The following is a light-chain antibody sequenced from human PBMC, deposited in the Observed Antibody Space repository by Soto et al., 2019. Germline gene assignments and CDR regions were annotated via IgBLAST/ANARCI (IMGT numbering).Light chain of an antibody. CDR1: SSDVGSYKF. CDR2: EGS. CDR3: CSYAGSSTLV. V-gene: IGLV2-23*01. J-gene: IGLJ2*01. Sequence: QSALTQPASVSGSPGQSITMSCTGTSSDVGSYKFVSWYQQHPGKAPKLMIYEGSKRPSGVSNRFSGSKSGNTASLTISGLQADDEADYYCCSYAGSSTLVFGGGTKLTVL.